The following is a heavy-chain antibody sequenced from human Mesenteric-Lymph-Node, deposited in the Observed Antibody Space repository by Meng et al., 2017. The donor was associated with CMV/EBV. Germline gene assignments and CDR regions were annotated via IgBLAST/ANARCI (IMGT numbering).Heavy chain of an antibody. V-gene: IGHV3-21*01. J-gene: IGHJ4*02. CDR1: GFTFSSYS. CDR3: TRVASTGGDFDC. Sequence: GESLKISCAASGFTFSSYSMNWVRQAPGKGLEWVSSISDSGSYIYYADSLTGRFTISRDNAKNSLFLQMNTLRVEDTAVYYCTRVASTGGDFDCWGQGTLVTVSS. CDR2: ISDSGSYI. D-gene: IGHD7-27*01.